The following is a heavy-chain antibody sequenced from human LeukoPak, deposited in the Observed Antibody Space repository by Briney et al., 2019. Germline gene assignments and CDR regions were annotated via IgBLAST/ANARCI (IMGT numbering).Heavy chain of an antibody. Sequence: GRSLRLSCAASGFTFSSYGMHWVRQAPGKGLEWVAGISYDGSNKYYADSVKGRFTISRDNSKNTLYLQMNSLRAEDTAVYYCAKAVYWGQGTLVTVSS. CDR1: GFTFSSYG. CDR3: AKAVY. V-gene: IGHV3-30*18. CDR2: ISYDGSNK. J-gene: IGHJ4*02.